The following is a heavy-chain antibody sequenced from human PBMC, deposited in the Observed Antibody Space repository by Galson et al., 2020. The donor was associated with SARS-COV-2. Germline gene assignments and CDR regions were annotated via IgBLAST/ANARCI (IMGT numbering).Heavy chain of an antibody. V-gene: IGHV3-74*01. CDR3: ARGDMRNDYFDY. D-gene: IGHD3-16*01. J-gene: IGHJ4*02. Sequence: GGSLRLSCAASGFTFSSYWMHWVRQAPGKGLVRVSRIYSEGSSTSYADSVKGRFTISGDDAKNTLYLHMRSLRAEDTAVYYCARGDMRNDYFDYWGQGTLVTVSS. CDR1: GFTFSSYW. CDR2: IYSEGSST.